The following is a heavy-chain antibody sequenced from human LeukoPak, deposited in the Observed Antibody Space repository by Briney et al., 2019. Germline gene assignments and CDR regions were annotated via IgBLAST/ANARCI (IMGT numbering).Heavy chain of an antibody. Sequence: SETLSLTCTVSGGSISSGSYYWSWIRQPAGKGLEWIGRIYTSGSTNYNPSLKSRVTISVDTSKNQFSLKLSSVTAADTAVYYCARWDCSSTSCYRNYYYMGVWGKGTTVTVSS. J-gene: IGHJ6*03. CDR3: ARWDCSSTSCYRNYYYMGV. CDR2: IYTSGST. D-gene: IGHD2-2*01. CDR1: GGSISSGSYY. V-gene: IGHV4-61*02.